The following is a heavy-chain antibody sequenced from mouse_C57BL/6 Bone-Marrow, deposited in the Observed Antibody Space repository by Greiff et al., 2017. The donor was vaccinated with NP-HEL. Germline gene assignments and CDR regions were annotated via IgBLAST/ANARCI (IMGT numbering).Heavy chain of an antibody. Sequence: VQLQQSGPELVRPGVSVKLSCKASGYTFTSYWMHWVKQRPGQGLEWIGEIYPSDSYTNYNQKFKGKSTLTVDKSSSTAYLQLSSLTSEDSAVYYCASYGSRGAYWGQGTLVTVSA. CDR1: GYTFTSYW. V-gene: IGHV1-69*01. CDR2: IYPSDSYT. J-gene: IGHJ3*01. D-gene: IGHD1-1*01. CDR3: ASYGSRGAY.